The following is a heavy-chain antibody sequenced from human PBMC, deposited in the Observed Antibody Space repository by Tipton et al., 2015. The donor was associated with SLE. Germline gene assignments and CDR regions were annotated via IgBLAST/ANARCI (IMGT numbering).Heavy chain of an antibody. CDR3: ARGLLEFHAFDI. CDR1: GGSFSGHY. CDR2: INRSGRT. J-gene: IGHJ3*02. V-gene: IGHV4-34*01. D-gene: IGHD2-15*01. Sequence: TLSLTCAVYGGSFSGHYWSWIRQPPGKGLEWIGEINRSGRTNYNPSLKSRVTISVDTSKNQFSLKLSSVNAADTAVYYCARGLLEFHAFDIWGQGTMVTVSS.